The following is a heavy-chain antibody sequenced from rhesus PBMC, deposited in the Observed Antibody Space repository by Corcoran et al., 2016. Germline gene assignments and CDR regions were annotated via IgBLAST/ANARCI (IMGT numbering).Heavy chain of an antibody. CDR2: NTPSHGNT. V-gene: IGHV1S9*01. CDR1: GYTFTSYY. D-gene: IGHD5-24*01. Sequence: QVQLVQSGAEVKKPGASVKLSCKASGYTFTSYYINWVRQAPGQVLEWMGWNTPSHGNTGYARKFQGSVTMTRDTSTSTAYMELSSLRSEDTAVYYCTIYRGSGLDSWGQGVVVTVSS. J-gene: IGHJ6*01. CDR3: TIYRGSGLDS.